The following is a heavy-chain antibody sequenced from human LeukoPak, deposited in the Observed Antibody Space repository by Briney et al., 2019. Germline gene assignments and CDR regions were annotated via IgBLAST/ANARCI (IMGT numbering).Heavy chain of an antibody. D-gene: IGHD4-17*01. CDR2: INPNSGGT. Sequence: ASVKVSCEASGYTFTVYYIHWVRQAPGQGLEWMGWINPNSGGTNYAQKFQGRVTMTRDTSISTAYMELSRLRSDDTAVYYCARVTVKPNWFDPWGQGTLVTVSS. CDR3: ARVTVKPNWFDP. V-gene: IGHV1-2*02. CDR1: GYTFTVYY. J-gene: IGHJ5*02.